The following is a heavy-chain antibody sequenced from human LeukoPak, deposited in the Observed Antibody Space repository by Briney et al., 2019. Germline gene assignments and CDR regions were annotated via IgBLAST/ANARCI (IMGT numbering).Heavy chain of an antibody. V-gene: IGHV3-21*01. CDR2: ISSSSSYI. J-gene: IGHJ4*02. CDR3: ARALPGGSGSYSKRAFDY. CDR1: GLTFSNYA. Sequence: GGSLRLSCAASGLTFSNYAMNWVRQAPGKGLEWVSSISSSSSYIYYADSVKGRFTISRDNAKNSLYLQMNSLRAEDTAVYYCARALPGGSGSYSKRAFDYWGQGTLVTVSS. D-gene: IGHD1-26*01.